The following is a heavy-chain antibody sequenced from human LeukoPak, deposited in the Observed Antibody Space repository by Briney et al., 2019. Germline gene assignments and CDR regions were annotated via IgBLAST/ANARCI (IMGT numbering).Heavy chain of an antibody. J-gene: IGHJ6*03. CDR1: GFTFSSYT. V-gene: IGHV3-48*01. D-gene: IGHD3-3*01. CDR2: ISSGGNTI. Sequence: GGSLRLSCAASGFTFSSYTMNWVRQAPGKGLEWVSYISSGGNTIYYADSVKGRFTISRDNAKNSLFLQMNSLRAEDTAVYYCARDLDTYYDFWVYMDVWGKGTTVTVSS. CDR3: ARDLDTYYDFWVYMDV.